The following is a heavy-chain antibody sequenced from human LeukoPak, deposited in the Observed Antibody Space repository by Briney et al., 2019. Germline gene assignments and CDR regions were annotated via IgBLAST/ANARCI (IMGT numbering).Heavy chain of an antibody. CDR1: GGSISNYY. CDR3: ARDGYDSSGYSLHEYNWFDP. J-gene: IGHJ5*02. V-gene: IGHV4-59*01. Sequence: PSETLSLTCTVSGGSISNYYWTWIRQPPGKGLEWIGYIYYSGSTNYNPSLNSRVTISVDTSKNQCSLKLSSVTAADTAVYYCARDGYDSSGYSLHEYNWFDPWGQGTLVTVSS. CDR2: IYYSGST. D-gene: IGHD3-22*01.